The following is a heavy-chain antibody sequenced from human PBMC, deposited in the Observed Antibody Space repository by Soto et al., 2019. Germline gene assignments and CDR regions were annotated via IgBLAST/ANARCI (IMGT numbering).Heavy chain of an antibody. CDR2: ISAYNGNT. CDR1: GYTFTSYG. Sequence: QVQLVQSGAEVKKPGASVKVSCKASGYTFTSYGISWVRQAPGQGLEWMGWISAYNGNTNYAQKLQGRVTMTTDTSTSTAYMELRSLRSDDTAVYYCANLHSVRYCGGDCHGNYFDYWSQGTLVTVSS. V-gene: IGHV1-18*01. D-gene: IGHD2-21*02. CDR3: ANLHSVRYCGGDCHGNYFDY. J-gene: IGHJ4*02.